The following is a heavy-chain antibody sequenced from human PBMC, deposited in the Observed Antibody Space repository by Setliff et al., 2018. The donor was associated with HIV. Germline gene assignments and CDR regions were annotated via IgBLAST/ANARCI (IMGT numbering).Heavy chain of an antibody. J-gene: IGHJ6*02. CDR2: IKKSSDGGKT. D-gene: IGHD2-21*01. Sequence: PGGSLRLSCVASGFTFNNAWMNWVRQAPGKGLEWLGRIKKSSDGGKTDEASTVKGRVTISRDDSKNTLYLQMNSRKTEDTGVYFWATDNGPSYSMDIWGQGTTVTVSS. V-gene: IGHV3-15*01. CDR1: GFTFNNAW. CDR3: ATDNGPSYSMDI.